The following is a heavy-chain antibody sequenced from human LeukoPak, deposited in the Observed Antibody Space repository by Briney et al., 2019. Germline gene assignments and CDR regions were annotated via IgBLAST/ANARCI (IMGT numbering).Heavy chain of an antibody. Sequence: MTSETLSLTCAVYGGSFSGYYWSWIRQPPGKGLEWIGEINHSGSTNYNPSLKSRVTISVDTSKNQFSLKPSSVTAADTAVYYCARGRLETFIEDIVVVVAATRKNWFDPWGQGTLVTVSS. D-gene: IGHD2-15*01. CDR3: ARGRLETFIEDIVVVVAATRKNWFDP. J-gene: IGHJ5*02. CDR1: GGSFSGYY. V-gene: IGHV4-34*01. CDR2: INHSGST.